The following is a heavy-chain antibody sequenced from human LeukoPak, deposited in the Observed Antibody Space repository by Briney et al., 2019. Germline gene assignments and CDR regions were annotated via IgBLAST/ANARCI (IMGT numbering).Heavy chain of an antibody. J-gene: IGHJ4*02. Sequence: PGGSLRLSCAASGFSVSRAYVSWVRQAPGKGLEWVSVIYAGGTTYYADSVRGRFTISRDNSKNTVYLQLSSLRVDDTAVYYCARGTYYYETTGLANWGQGTLVTVSS. D-gene: IGHD3-22*01. CDR2: IYAGGTT. V-gene: IGHV3-53*01. CDR1: GFSVSRAY. CDR3: ARGTYYYETTGLAN.